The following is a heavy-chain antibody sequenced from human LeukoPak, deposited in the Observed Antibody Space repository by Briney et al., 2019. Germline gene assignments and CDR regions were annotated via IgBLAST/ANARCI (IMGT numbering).Heavy chain of an antibody. V-gene: IGHV3-23*01. CDR1: GFTFTTYA. Sequence: GGSLRLSCAASGFTFTTYAMSWVRQAPGGGLEWVSAISGSGGATYYADSVKGRFTISRDNSKNTLYMQMNSLRAEDTAVYYCAKDLYYDSSGYLPYHFDYWGQGTLVTVSS. J-gene: IGHJ4*02. CDR2: ISGSGGAT. D-gene: IGHD3-22*01. CDR3: AKDLYYDSSGYLPYHFDY.